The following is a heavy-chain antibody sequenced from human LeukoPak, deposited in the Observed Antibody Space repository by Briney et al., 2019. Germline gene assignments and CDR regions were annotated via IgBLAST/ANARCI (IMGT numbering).Heavy chain of an antibody. CDR1: GFTFSTYV. D-gene: IGHD3-22*01. J-gene: IGHJ4*02. V-gene: IGHV3-23*01. CDR2: ISGSGGST. CDR3: AKWGYYYDRSGYSDTVDY. Sequence: GGSLRLSCAASGFTFSTYVMSWVRQAPGKGLERVSVISGSGGSTYYADSVKGRFTISRDNSKNTLYLQMNSLRAEDTAVYYCAKWGYYYDRSGYSDTVDYWGQGTLVTVSS.